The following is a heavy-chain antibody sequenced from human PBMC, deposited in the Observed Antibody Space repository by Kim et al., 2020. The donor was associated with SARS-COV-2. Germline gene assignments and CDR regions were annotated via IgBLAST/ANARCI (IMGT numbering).Heavy chain of an antibody. V-gene: IGHV3-30*02. D-gene: IGHD3-22*01. Sequence: VKSRFTISRDNSKNTLYLQMNSRRAEEQAVYYCAKIITWVDSSGRGAPFDYWGQGTLVTVSS. CDR3: AKIITWVDSSGRGAPFDY. J-gene: IGHJ4*02.